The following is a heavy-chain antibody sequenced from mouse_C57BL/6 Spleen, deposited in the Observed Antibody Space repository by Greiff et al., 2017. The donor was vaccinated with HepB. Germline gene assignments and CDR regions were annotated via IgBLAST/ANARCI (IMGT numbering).Heavy chain of an antibody. CDR3: ARKRYSNYEGYFDV. Sequence: QVQLQQSGTELVKPGASVKLSCKASGYTFTSYWMHWVKQRPGQGLEWIGNINPSNGGTNYNEKFKSKATLTVDKSSSTAYMQLSSLTSEDSAVYYCARKRYSNYEGYFDVWGTGTTVTVSS. CDR2: INPSNGGT. CDR1: GYTFTSYW. D-gene: IGHD2-5*01. J-gene: IGHJ1*03. V-gene: IGHV1-53*01.